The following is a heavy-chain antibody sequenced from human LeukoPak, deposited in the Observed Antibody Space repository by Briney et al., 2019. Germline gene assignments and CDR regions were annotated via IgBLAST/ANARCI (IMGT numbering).Heavy chain of an antibody. CDR2: INPNSGGT. J-gene: IGHJ5*02. Sequence: ASVKVSCKASGYTFTGYYMHWVRQAPGQGLEWMGWINPNSGGTNYAQKFQGRVTMTRDTSISTAYMELSRLRSDDTAVYYCARTLKYYDFWRDWFDPWGQGTLVTVSP. CDR1: GYTFTGYY. D-gene: IGHD3-3*01. V-gene: IGHV1-2*02. CDR3: ARTLKYYDFWRDWFDP.